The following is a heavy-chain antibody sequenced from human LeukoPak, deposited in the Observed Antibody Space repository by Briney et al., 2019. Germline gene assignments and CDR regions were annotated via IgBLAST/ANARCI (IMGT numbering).Heavy chain of an antibody. CDR1: GGSFSGYY. J-gene: IGHJ4*02. CDR3: AKVSDRDSSGYYWGFEY. CDR2: IYYSGST. Sequence: KPSETLSLTCAVYGGSFSGYYWSWIRQPPGKGLECIGYIYYSGSTNYNPSLKSRVTISVDTSRNQFSLKLTSVTAADTAVYYCAKVSDRDSSGYYWGFEYWGQGTLVTVSS. V-gene: IGHV4-59*08. D-gene: IGHD3-22*01.